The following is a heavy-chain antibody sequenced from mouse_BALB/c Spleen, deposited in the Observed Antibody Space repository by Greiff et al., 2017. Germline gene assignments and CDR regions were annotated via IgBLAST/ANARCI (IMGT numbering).Heavy chain of an antibody. J-gene: IGHJ3*01. CDR3: AREELGRGFAY. CDR1: GFSLTSYG. Sequence: VQLVESGPGLVAPSQSLSITCTVSGFSLTSYGVHWVRQPPGKGLEWLGVIWAGGSTNYNSALMSRLSISKDNSKSQVFLKMNSLQTDDTAMYYCAREELGRGFAYWGQGTLVTVSA. V-gene: IGHV2-9*02. CDR2: IWAGGST. D-gene: IGHD4-1*01.